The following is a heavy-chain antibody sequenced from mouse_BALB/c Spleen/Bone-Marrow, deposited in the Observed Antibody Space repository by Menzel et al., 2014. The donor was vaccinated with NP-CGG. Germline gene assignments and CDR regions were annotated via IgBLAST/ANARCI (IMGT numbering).Heavy chain of an antibody. J-gene: IGHJ4*01. CDR2: ITSGGNYT. CDR1: GFTFSSYA. V-gene: IGHV5-9-3*01. CDR3: ARRQIYDGYYYAMDY. D-gene: IGHD2-3*01. Sequence: EVQLVESGGGLVKPGGSLKLSCAASGFTFSSYAMSWVRQTPEKRLEWVATITSGGNYTYYPDSVKDRITISRDNAKNTLYLQMSSLRSEDTAMYYCARRQIYDGYYYAMDYWGQGTSVTVSS.